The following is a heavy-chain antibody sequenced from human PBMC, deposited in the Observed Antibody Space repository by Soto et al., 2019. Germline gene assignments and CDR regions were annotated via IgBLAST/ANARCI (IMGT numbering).Heavy chain of an antibody. D-gene: IGHD3-22*01. V-gene: IGHV3-33*01. Sequence: VQLVESGGGVVQPGRSLRLSCAASGFTFSSYGMHWVRQAPGKGLEWVAVIWYDGSNKYYADSVKGRFTISRDNSKNTLYLQMNSLRAEDTAVYYCARDRNGVVVIVDAFDIWGQGTMVTVSS. J-gene: IGHJ3*02. CDR3: ARDRNGVVVIVDAFDI. CDR2: IWYDGSNK. CDR1: GFTFSSYG.